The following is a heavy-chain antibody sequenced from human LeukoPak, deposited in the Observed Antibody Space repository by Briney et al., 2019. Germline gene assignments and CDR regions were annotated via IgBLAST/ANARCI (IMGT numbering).Heavy chain of an antibody. V-gene: IGHV3-21*01. CDR3: ARAASSGGDSYYDFWSGYYNYYYYGMDV. D-gene: IGHD3-3*01. J-gene: IGHJ6*02. CDR2: ISSSSSYI. Sequence: GGSLRLSCAASGFTFSSYSMNWVRQAPGKGLEWVSSISSSSSYIYYADSVKGRFTISRDNAKNSLYLQMNSLRAEDTAVYYCARAASSGGDSYYDFWSGYYNYYYYGMDVWGQGTTVTVSS. CDR1: GFTFSSYS.